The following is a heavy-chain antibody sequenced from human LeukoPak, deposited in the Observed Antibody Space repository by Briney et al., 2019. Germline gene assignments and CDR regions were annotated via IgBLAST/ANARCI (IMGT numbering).Heavy chain of an antibody. CDR2: IYYSGST. CDR3: ARHGDSALRFYDY. D-gene: IGHD3-3*01. Sequence: PSETLSLTCTVSGGSISSSSYYWSWIRQPPGKGLEWIGYIYYSGSTNYNPSLKSRVTISVDTSKNQFSLKLSSVTAADTAVYYCARHGDSALRFYDYWGQGTLVTVSS. V-gene: IGHV4-61*05. CDR1: GGSISSSSYY. J-gene: IGHJ4*02.